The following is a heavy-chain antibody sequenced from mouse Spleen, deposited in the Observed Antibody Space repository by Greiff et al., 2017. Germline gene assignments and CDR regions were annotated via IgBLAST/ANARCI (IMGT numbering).Heavy chain of an antibody. J-gene: IGHJ2*01. CDR1: GYTFTDYW. CDR2: IDTSDSYT. V-gene: IGHV1-69*01. CDR3: ARGGNFDY. Sequence: QVQLQQPGAELVMPGASVKMSCKASGYTFTDYWMHWVKQRPGQGLEWIGAIDTSDSYTSYNQKFKGKATLTVDESSSTAYMQLSSLTSEDSAVYYCARGGNFDYWGQGTTLTVSS.